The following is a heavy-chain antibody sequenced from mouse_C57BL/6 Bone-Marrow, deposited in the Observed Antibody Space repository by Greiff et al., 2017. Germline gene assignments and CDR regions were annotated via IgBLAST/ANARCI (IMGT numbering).Heavy chain of an antibody. CDR2: IYPRSGNT. Sequence: VQLQQSGAELARPGASVKLSCKASGYTFTSYGISWVKQRTGQGLEWIGEIYPRSGNTYYNEKFKGKATLTADKSSSTAYMELRSLTSEDSAVYFCARVVVITTVVADYWGQGTTLTVSS. D-gene: IGHD1-1*01. J-gene: IGHJ2*01. CDR3: ARVVVITTVVADY. CDR1: GYTFTSYG. V-gene: IGHV1-81*01.